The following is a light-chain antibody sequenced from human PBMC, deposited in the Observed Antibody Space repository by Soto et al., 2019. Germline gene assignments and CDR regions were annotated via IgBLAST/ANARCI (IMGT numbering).Light chain of an antibody. V-gene: IGKV3-11*01. J-gene: IGKJ4*01. Sequence: EIVLTQSPATLSLSPGERATLFCRASQSLSSFLAWFQQKPGQAPRLLIYDTSNRATGIPARFSGSGSGTDFSLIISSLEPEDFAVYFCQQRANWPLTFGGGTKVEIK. CDR1: QSLSSF. CDR3: QQRANWPLT. CDR2: DTS.